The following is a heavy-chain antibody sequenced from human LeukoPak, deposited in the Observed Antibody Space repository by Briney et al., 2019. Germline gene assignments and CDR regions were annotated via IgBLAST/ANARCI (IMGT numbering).Heavy chain of an antibody. CDR2: TYFRSKWYN. V-gene: IGHV6-1*01. Sequence: SQTLSLTCAISGDSVSSNTAAWNWIRRSPSRGLEWLGRTYFRSKWYNDYAVSVKSRITIKPDTSKNQFSLQLKSVIPEDTAMYYCVRARDAVLFEYWGQGTLVTVSS. J-gene: IGHJ4*02. D-gene: IGHD2-8*01. CDR1: GDSVSSNTAA. CDR3: VRARDAVLFEY.